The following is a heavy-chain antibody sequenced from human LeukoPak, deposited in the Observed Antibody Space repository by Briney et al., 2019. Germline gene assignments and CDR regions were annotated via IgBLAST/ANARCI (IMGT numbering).Heavy chain of an antibody. Sequence: GGSLRLSCASSGFTFSSYAMSWVRQARRRGREGVSAISGSGGNTYYADSVKGRFTISRDNSKNTLYLQMNSLRAEDTAVYYCARISVTASDNFDSWGQGTLVTVSS. CDR3: ARISVTASDNFDS. J-gene: IGHJ4*02. CDR1: GFTFSSYA. V-gene: IGHV3-23*01. D-gene: IGHD6-19*01. CDR2: ISGSGGNT.